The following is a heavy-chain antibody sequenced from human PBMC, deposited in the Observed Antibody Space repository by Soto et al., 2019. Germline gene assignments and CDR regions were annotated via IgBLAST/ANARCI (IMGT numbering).Heavy chain of an antibody. CDR3: AKGLRPWNHMDA. CDR2: ISASGTHT. D-gene: IGHD1-1*01. Sequence: EVQLLESGGGFVQPGGSLRLSCAASGFTFSTFAMTWVRQAPGKGLEWVASISASGTHTYHADSGRGRFTISRDDSINTPYLQLNSRRGGDTAVYYCAKGLRPWNHMDAWGRGTTVTVSS. V-gene: IGHV3-23*01. CDR1: GFTFSTFA. J-gene: IGHJ6*03.